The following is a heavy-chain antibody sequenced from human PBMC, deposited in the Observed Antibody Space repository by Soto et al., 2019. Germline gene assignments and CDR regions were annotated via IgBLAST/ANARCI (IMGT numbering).Heavy chain of an antibody. D-gene: IGHD1-7*01. V-gene: IGHV3-49*04. CDR1: GFNFGQYA. Sequence: PGGSLRLSCRTSGFNFGQYAISLVRQAPGKGLECVCFFKSTPYGGTTEYASSVEGRFTISRDDSKAIAYLQMNSLTSEDTAVYYCTKDGRYRNYGYYFESWGQGSQVTV. CDR2: FKSTPYGGTT. J-gene: IGHJ4*02. CDR3: TKDGRYRNYGYYFES.